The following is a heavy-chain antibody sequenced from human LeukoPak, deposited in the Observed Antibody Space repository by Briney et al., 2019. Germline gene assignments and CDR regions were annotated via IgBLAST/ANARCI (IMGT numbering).Heavy chain of an antibody. J-gene: IGHJ4*02. D-gene: IGHD2-2*01. Sequence: PSETLSLTCTVSGGSISSYYWSCIRQPPGKGLEWIGYIYYSGSTNYNPSLKSRVTISVDTSKNQFSLKLSSVTAADTAVYYCAREEPAAMVIDYWGQGTLVTVSS. CDR3: AREEPAAMVIDY. CDR1: GGSISSYY. V-gene: IGHV4-59*01. CDR2: IYYSGST.